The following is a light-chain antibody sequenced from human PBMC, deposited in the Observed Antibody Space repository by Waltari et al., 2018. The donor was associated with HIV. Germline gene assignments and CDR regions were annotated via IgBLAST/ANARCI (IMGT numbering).Light chain of an antibody. V-gene: IGLV2-23*02. J-gene: IGLJ3*02. CDR2: DVD. CDR1: ANNVGIYSF. CDR3: GSYGGSRTFV. Sequence: SALTQPPSVSGPPGQSVTISCAGAANNVGIYSFVSWYQQHPDKPPRLIFYDVDRRPSGISARFSGSRSGHTASLNISGLQAEDEGDFYCGSYGGSRTFVFGGGTRVTVL.